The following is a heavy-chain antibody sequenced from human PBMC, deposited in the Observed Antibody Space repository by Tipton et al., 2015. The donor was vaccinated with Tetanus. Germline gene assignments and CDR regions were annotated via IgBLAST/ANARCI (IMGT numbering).Heavy chain of an antibody. V-gene: IGHV3-15*07. J-gene: IGHJ4*02. CDR1: GLFFKNAW. D-gene: IGHD3-9*01. Sequence: SLRLSCATSGLFFKNAWMNWVRQAPGKGLEWVGRVKNKADGGTTDYSARGKDRISISSDDSKDTLFLPMNSRKTEDTAVYDGTTSGSVGSGYRVDYWGRGTLVVVSS. CDR2: VKNKADGGTT. CDR3: TTSGSVGSGYRVDY.